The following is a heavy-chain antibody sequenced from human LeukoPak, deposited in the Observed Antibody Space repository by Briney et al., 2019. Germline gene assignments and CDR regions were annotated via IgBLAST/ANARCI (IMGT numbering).Heavy chain of an antibody. J-gene: IGHJ4*02. V-gene: IGHV1-2*02. CDR3: ARDSIARGYHFDY. CDR2: INPNSGGT. Sequence: ASVKVSCKASGYTFTGYYMHWVRQAPGQGLEWMGWINPNSGGTNYAQKFQGRVTMTRDTSISTAYMELSRLRSDDTAVYYCARDSIARGYHFDYWGQGTLVTVSS. CDR1: GYTFTGYY. D-gene: IGHD3-22*01.